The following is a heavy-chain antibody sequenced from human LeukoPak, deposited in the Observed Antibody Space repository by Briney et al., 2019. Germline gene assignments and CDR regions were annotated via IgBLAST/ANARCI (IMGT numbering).Heavy chain of an antibody. J-gene: IGHJ6*03. CDR3: ASLSIAARPVYYYYMDV. V-gene: IGHV4-59*01. Sequence: SETLSLTCTVSGGSISSYYWSWIRQPPGKGLEWIGYIYYSGSTNYNPSLKSRVTISVDTSKNQFSLKLSSVTAADTAVYYCASLSIAARPVYYYYMDVWGKGTTVTVSS. D-gene: IGHD6-6*01. CDR2: IYYSGST. CDR1: GGSISSYY.